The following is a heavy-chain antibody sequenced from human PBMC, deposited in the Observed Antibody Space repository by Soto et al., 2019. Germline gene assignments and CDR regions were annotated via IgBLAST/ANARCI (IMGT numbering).Heavy chain of an antibody. V-gene: IGHV3-73*01. CDR1: GFTFSGSA. J-gene: IGHJ6*02. CDR2: IRSKANSYAT. CDR3: TSGWTTTYYYYGMDV. D-gene: IGHD2-15*01. Sequence: GASLRLSCAASGFTFSGSAMHWVRQASGKGLEWVGRIRSKANSYATAYAASVKGRFTISRDDSKNTAYLQMNSLKTEDTAVYYCTSGWTTTYYYYGMDVWGQGTTVTVSS.